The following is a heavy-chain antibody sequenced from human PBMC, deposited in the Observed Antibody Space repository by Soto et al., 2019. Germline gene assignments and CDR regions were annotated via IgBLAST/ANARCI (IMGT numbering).Heavy chain of an antibody. J-gene: IGHJ3*02. Sequence: QVPLVQSGAEVKKPGSSVKVSCKASGGTFSSYTISWVRQAPGQGLEWMGRIIPILGIANYAQKFQGRVTITADKSTSTAYMELSSLRSEDTAVYYCARDKGDIVVVVAAIRDAFDIWGQGTMVTVSS. CDR3: ARDKGDIVVVVAAIRDAFDI. D-gene: IGHD2-15*01. CDR2: IIPILGIA. V-gene: IGHV1-69*08. CDR1: GGTFSSYT.